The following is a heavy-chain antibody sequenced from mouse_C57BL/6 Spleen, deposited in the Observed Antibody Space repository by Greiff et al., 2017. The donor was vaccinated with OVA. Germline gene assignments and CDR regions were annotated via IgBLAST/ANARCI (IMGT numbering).Heavy chain of an antibody. Sequence: EVMLVESGGDLVKPGGSLKLSCAASGFTFSSYGMSWVRQTSDKRLEWVATISSGGSYTYYPDSVKGRFTISRDNAKNTLYLQMSSLKSEDTAMYYCASLYYSNFDYWGQGTTLTVSS. CDR3: ASLYYSNFDY. CDR1: GFTFSSYG. V-gene: IGHV5-6*02. D-gene: IGHD2-5*01. J-gene: IGHJ2*01. CDR2: ISSGGSYT.